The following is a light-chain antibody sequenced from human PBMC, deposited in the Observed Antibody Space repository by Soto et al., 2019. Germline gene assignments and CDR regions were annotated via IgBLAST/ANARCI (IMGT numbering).Light chain of an antibody. CDR2: AAS. CDR3: QQTNRFPLT. CDR1: QGISSC. V-gene: IGKV1-12*01. Sequence: DIQMTPSPSFVSASVGDRVTITCRASQGISSCLAWYQQKPGEAPNLLIYAASTLQSGVPSRFSGSGSGTDFTLTISSLPPEDFATYYCQQTNRFPLTFGGGTKVEIK. J-gene: IGKJ4*01.